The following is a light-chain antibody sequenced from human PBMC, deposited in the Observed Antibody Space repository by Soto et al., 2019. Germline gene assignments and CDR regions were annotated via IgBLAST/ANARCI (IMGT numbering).Light chain of an antibody. V-gene: IGLV2-23*01. J-gene: IGLJ3*02. CDR2: EDS. CDR1: SSDVGSYNL. CDR3: CSYARGSTLV. Sequence: QSALTQPASVSGSPGQSITISCTGTSSDVGSYNLVSWYQQYQGKAPKLMIYEDSKRPSGVSNRFFGSKSGNTASLTISGLQAEDGADYFCCSYARGSTLVFGGGTKVTVL.